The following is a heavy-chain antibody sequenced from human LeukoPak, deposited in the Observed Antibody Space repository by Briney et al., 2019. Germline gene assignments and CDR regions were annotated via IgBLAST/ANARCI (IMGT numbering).Heavy chain of an antibody. J-gene: IGHJ4*02. D-gene: IGHD3-3*01. CDR1: GFTLSSYA. Sequence: GGSLRLSCAASGFTLSSYAMSWVRLAPGKGLEWVSAISVSGNTYHADSVKGRFTISRDSSKNTLYLQMNRLRAEDAAVYYCARGGVDFWSGYDLDYWGQGTLATVSS. V-gene: IGHV3-23*01. CDR2: ISVSGNT. CDR3: ARGGVDFWSGYDLDY.